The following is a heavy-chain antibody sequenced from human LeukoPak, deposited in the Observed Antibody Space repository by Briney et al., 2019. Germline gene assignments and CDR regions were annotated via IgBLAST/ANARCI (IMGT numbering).Heavy chain of an antibody. CDR1: GGSFSGYY. J-gene: IGHJ5*02. V-gene: IGHV4-34*01. D-gene: IGHD3-16*01. CDR3: ARVARLVPPDYGFMNYFDP. CDR2: IKHSGNT. Sequence: TSSETLSLTCAVSGGSFSGYYWTWIRQSPTKGLEWIGEIKHSGNTNYNPSLESRVTISVDTSKSQFSLSLSSVTAADTAVYFCARVARLVPPDYGFMNYFDPWGQGTLVTVSS.